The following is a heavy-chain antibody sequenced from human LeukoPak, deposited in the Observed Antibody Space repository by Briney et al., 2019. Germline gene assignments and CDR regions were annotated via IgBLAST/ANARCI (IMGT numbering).Heavy chain of an antibody. CDR1: GLKNKFW. J-gene: IGHJ4*02. CDR3: ATQRDLEYDISSGGYYFDS. Sequence: GRSLRLSCAASGLKNKFWMSWVRQPPGKGLEWVANIKHAGSEKNYVDSVKGRFTISRDNATTSVLLLMTGLRAEDVAVYYCATQRDLEYDISSGGYYFDSWGKGILVSVSS. CDR2: IKHAGSEK. D-gene: IGHD2-15*01. V-gene: IGHV3-7*01.